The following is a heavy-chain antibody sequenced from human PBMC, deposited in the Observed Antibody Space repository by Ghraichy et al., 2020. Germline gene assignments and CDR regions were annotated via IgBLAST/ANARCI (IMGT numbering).Heavy chain of an antibody. CDR1: GGSFSGYY. CDR2: INHSGST. V-gene: IGHV4-34*01. CDR3: ARDLSPRRSDY. J-gene: IGHJ4*02. Sequence: SETLSLTCAVHGGSFSGYYWSWIRQPPGKGLEWIGEINHSGSTNYNPSLKSRVTISVDTSKNQFSLKLSSVTAADTAVYYCARDLSPRRSDYWGQGTLVTVSS.